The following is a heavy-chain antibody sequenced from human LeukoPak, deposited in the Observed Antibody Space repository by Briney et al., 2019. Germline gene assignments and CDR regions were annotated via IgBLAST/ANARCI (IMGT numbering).Heavy chain of an antibody. Sequence: SETLSLTCTVSGGSISSSSYYWGWIRQPPGKGLEWIGSIYYSGSTYYNPSLKSRVTISVDTSKNQFSLKLSSVTAADTAVYYCARLGRGAAPLDYWGQGTLVTVSS. D-gene: IGHD2-15*01. CDR3: ARLGRGAAPLDY. V-gene: IGHV4-39*07. CDR1: GGSISSSSYY. CDR2: IYYSGST. J-gene: IGHJ4*02.